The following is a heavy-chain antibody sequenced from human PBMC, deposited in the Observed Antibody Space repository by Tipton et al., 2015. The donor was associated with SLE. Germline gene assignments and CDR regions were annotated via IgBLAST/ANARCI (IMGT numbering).Heavy chain of an antibody. J-gene: IGHJ5*02. V-gene: IGHV4-4*07. Sequence: LRLSCTVSGGSISSYYWSWIRQPAGKGLEWIGRIYTSGSTNYNPSLKSRVTISVDTSKNQFSLKLISVTAADTAVYYCARDLEWLFGGFDPWGQGTLVTVSS. CDR2: IYTSGST. D-gene: IGHD3-3*01. CDR3: ARDLEWLFGGFDP. CDR1: GGSISSYY.